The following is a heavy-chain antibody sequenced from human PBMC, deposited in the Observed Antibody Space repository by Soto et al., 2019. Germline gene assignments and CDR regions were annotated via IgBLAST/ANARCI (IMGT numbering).Heavy chain of an antibody. CDR2: TYYRSKWYT. V-gene: IGHV6-1*01. D-gene: IGHD6-19*01. J-gene: IGHJ4*02. CDR1: GTSVSTYSAG. Sequence: QVQLQQSGPGLVKPSQTLSLTCAISGTSVSTYSAGWNWIRQSPSRGLEWLGRTYYRSKWYTDYAPSVESRITINPDTSMNQFSLQLSSVTPEDTALYYCARGYGGGWPFDSWGQGTLVTVSS. CDR3: ARGYGGGWPFDS.